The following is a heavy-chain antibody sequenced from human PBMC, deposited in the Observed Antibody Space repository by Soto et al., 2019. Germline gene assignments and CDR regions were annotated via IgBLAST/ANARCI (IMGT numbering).Heavy chain of an antibody. CDR1: GGTFSSYA. D-gene: IGHD5-18*01. CDR3: ARGSGEQLWLYYFDY. V-gene: IGHV1-69*13. CDR2: IIPIFGTA. Sequence: GASVKVSCKASGGTFSSYAISWVRQAPGQGLEWMGGIIPIFGTANYAQKFQGRVTITADESTSTAYMELSSLRSEDTAVYYCARGSGEQLWLYYFDYWGQGTLVTVSS. J-gene: IGHJ4*02.